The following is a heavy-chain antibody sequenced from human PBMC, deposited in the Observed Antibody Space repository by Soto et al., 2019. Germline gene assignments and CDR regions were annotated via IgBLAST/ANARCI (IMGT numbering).Heavy chain of an antibody. Sequence: QVQLVKSGGGLVKPGGSLRLSCAASEFTFSDYYMTWIRQAPGKGLEWVSYISSSGRTINYADSVKGRFTISRDNAKNSLYLQMNSLRAEDTAVYYCARGTNFDWLIPRDYYLDYWGQGTLVAVSS. V-gene: IGHV3-11*01. J-gene: IGHJ4*02. D-gene: IGHD3-9*01. CDR3: ARGTNFDWLIPRDYYLDY. CDR2: ISSSGRTI. CDR1: EFTFSDYY.